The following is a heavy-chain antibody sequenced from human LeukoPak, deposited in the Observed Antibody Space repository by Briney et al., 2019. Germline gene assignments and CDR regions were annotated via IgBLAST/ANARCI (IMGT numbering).Heavy chain of an antibody. CDR2: LYSNSIT. CDR1: GNYW. CDR3: ARGINMMIVAPGY. J-gene: IGHJ4*02. V-gene: IGHV3-53*01. Sequence: GGSLRLSCAASGNYWMHWVRQAPGKGLEWVSVLYSNSITYYADSVKGRFTISRDSSKNTLYLQMNSLRAEDTAVYYCARGINMMIVAPGYWGQGTLVTVSS. D-gene: IGHD3-22*01.